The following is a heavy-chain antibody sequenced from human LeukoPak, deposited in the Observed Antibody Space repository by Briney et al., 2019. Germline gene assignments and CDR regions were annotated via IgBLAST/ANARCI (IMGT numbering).Heavy chain of an antibody. J-gene: IGHJ6*02. CDR3: ARSGHSSSWSYYYYYYYGMDV. Sequence: GASVKVSCKASGYTFTGYYMHWVRQAPGQGLEWMGWINPNSGGTDYAQKFQGRVTMTRDTSISTAYMELSRLRSDDTAVYHCARSGHSSSWSYYYYYYYGMDVWGQGTTVTVSS. CDR2: INPNSGGT. D-gene: IGHD6-13*01. V-gene: IGHV1-2*02. CDR1: GYTFTGYY.